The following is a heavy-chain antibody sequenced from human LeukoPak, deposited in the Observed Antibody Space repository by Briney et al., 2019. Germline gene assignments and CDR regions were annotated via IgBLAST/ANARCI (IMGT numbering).Heavy chain of an antibody. J-gene: IGHJ4*02. Sequence: GASVKVSCTASGYTFTRYYMHWVRQAPGQGLEWMGWINPNSGGTNYAQKFQGWVTMTRDTSISTAYMELSRLRSDDTAVYYCARAGDPRTGIAVAGIKDWGQGTLVTVSS. V-gene: IGHV1-2*04. CDR3: ARAGDPRTGIAVAGIKD. D-gene: IGHD6-19*01. CDR2: INPNSGGT. CDR1: GYTFTRYY.